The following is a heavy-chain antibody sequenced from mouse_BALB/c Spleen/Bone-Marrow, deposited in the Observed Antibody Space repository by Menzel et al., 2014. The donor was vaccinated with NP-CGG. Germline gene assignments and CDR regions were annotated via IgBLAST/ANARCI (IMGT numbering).Heavy chain of an antibody. D-gene: IGHD3-3*01. J-gene: IGHJ2*01. CDR1: GLTFSSFG. Sequence: EVKLVESGGGLVQPGGPRKLSCAASGLTFSSFGMHWVRQAPEKGLEWVAYISSGSRTVFYADTVKGRFTISRDNPKNTLFLQMTSLRSEDTAMYYCTRSRGNWDDFDYWGQGTTLTVSS. CDR3: TRSRGNWDDFDY. CDR2: ISSGSRTV. V-gene: IGHV5-17*02.